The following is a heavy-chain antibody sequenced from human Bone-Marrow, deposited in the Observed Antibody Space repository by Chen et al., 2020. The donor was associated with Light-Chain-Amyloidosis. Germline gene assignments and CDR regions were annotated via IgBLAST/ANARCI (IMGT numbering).Heavy chain of an antibody. CDR3: ARDSDCRSTSCYPLGTFDI. V-gene: IGHV3-74*01. Sequence: EVQLVETGGGLVQPGGSVRLSCVAPGLNFSLYWMHWVRQAPGKGLGWVSRINTDGSSTSYADSVKGRFTISRDNAKNTLFLQMSSLRADDTAVYYCARDSDCRSTSCYPLGTFDIWGQGTMVTVSS. D-gene: IGHD2-2*01. CDR2: INTDGSST. J-gene: IGHJ3*02. CDR1: GLNFSLYW.